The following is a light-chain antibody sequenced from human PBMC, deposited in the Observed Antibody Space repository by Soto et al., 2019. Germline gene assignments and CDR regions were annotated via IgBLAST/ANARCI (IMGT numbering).Light chain of an antibody. J-gene: IGLJ1*01. CDR1: SSDVGAYKY. CDR3: SSYAGSSNV. V-gene: IGLV2-8*01. Sequence: QSVLTQPASVSGSPGQSITISCTGTSSDVGAYKYVSWYQQHPGKAPKLIIYEVNKRPSGVPDRFSGSKSGNTASLTVSGLQAEDEADYYCSSYAGSSNVFGTGTKVTVL. CDR2: EVN.